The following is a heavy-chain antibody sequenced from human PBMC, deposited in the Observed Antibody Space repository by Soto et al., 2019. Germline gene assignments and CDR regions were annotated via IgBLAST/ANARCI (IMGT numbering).Heavy chain of an antibody. CDR1: GFTFSSYA. CDR2: ISGSGGST. J-gene: IGHJ4*02. Sequence: PGGSLRLSCAASGFTFSSYAMSWVRQAPGKGLEWVSAISGSGGSTYYADSVKGRFTISRDNSKNTLYLQMNSLRAEDTAVYYCAKDISPAKYSGYDLPQFDYWGQGTLVTVSS. CDR3: AKDISPAKYSGYDLPQFDY. V-gene: IGHV3-23*01. D-gene: IGHD5-12*01.